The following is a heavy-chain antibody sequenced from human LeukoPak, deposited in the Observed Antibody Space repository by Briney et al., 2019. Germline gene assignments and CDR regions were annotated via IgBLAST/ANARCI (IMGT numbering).Heavy chain of an antibody. J-gene: IGHJ4*02. CDR1: GFSFSSYA. V-gene: IGHV3-23*01. CDR2: ISGSGGST. Sequence: GGSLRLSCAASGFSFSSYAMSWVRQAPGKGLEWVSAISGSGGSTYYAASVKGRFTISRDNSKNTLYLQMNSLRAEDTAVYYRAKNPPPYYFDYWGQGTLVTVSS. CDR3: AKNPPPYYFDY.